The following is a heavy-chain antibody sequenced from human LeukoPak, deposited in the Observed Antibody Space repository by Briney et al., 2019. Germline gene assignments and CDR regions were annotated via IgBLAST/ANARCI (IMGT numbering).Heavy chain of an antibody. CDR2: INHSGST. D-gene: IGHD6-19*01. V-gene: IGHV4-34*01. Sequence: SETLSLTCAVYGGSFSGYYWSWIRQPPGKGLEWIGEINHSGSTNYNPSLKSRVTISVDTSKNQFSLKLSSVTAADTAVYYCARPRSGWSRAEYFQHWGQGTLVTVSS. CDR3: ARPRSGWSRAEYFQH. J-gene: IGHJ1*01. CDR1: GGSFSGYY.